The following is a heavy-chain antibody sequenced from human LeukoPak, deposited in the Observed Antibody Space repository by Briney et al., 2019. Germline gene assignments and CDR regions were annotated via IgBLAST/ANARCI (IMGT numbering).Heavy chain of an antibody. J-gene: IGHJ6*04. D-gene: IGHD3-3*01. CDR2: INHSGST. V-gene: IGHV4-34*01. Sequence: SETRSLTCAVYGVSFSGYYWSWIRQPPGKGLDWIGEINHSGSTNYNPSLKSRVTISVDTSKNQFSLKLSSVTAADTAVYYCARGWSRYYGMDVWGKGTTVTVSS. CDR3: ARGWSRYYGMDV. CDR1: GVSFSGYY.